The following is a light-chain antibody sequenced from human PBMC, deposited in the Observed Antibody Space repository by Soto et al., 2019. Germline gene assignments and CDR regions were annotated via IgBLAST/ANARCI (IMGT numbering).Light chain of an antibody. CDR3: QHQWT. V-gene: IGKV1-5*03. CDR2: KAS. J-gene: IGKJ1*01. CDR1: QSISSW. Sequence: DIQMTQSPSTLSASVGDRVTITCRASQSISSWLDWYQQKPGKAPKLLIYKASSLESGVPSRFSGSGSGTEFTLTSSSLQPDDFATYYCQHQWTFGQGTKVEIK.